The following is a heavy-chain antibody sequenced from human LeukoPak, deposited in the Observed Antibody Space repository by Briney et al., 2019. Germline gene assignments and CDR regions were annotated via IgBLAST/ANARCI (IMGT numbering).Heavy chain of an antibody. V-gene: IGHV4-59*08. CDR2: IYYSGST. Sequence: PSETLSLTCTVSGGSISSYYWSWIRQPPGKGLEWIGYIYYSGSTNYNPSLKSRVTISVDTSKNQFSLKLSSVTAADTAVYYCARLGDYEDYFDCWGQGTLVTVSS. D-gene: IGHD4-17*01. CDR3: ARLGDYEDYFDC. J-gene: IGHJ4*02. CDR1: GGSISSYY.